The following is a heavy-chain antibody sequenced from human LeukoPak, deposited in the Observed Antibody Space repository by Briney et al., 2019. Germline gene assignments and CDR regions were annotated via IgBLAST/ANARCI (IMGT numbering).Heavy chain of an antibody. CDR3: ARGFGYYDSSGSQPHWYFDL. D-gene: IGHD3-22*01. J-gene: IGHJ2*01. CDR1: GGSISSYY. Sequence: SETLSLTCTVSGGSISSYYWSWIRQPPGKGLEWIGYIYYSGSTNYNPSLKSRVTISVDTSKNQFSLKLSSVTAADTAVYYCARGFGYYDSSGSQPHWYFDLWGRGTLVTVSS. CDR2: IYYSGST. V-gene: IGHV4-59*12.